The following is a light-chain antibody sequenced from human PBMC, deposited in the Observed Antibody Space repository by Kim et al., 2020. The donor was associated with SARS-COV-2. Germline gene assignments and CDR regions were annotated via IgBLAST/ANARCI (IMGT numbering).Light chain of an antibody. CDR2: DAS. CDR1: LSNSSSK. CDR3: QQYDRSPYA. V-gene: IGKV3-20*01. Sequence: LSRGERATLSCRASLSNSSSKIAWYQQTPGQAPRVLIYDASNRATDIPDRLSGSGSGTDFTLTISRLEPEDFAVYYCQQYDRSPYAFGQGTKLEI. J-gene: IGKJ2*01.